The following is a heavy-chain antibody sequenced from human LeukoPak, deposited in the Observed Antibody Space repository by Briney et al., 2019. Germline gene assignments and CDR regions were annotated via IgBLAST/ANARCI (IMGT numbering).Heavy chain of an antibody. D-gene: IGHD1-1*01. Sequence: ASVKVSCKASGYTFTSYYMHWVRQAPGQGLEWMGIINPSGGSTSYAQKFQGRVTMTRDTSTSTVYMELSSLRSEDTAVYYCARDRTGTTDGYYFDYWSQGTLVTVSS. CDR3: ARDRTGTTDGYYFDY. CDR1: GYTFTSYY. V-gene: IGHV1-46*01. J-gene: IGHJ4*02. CDR2: INPSGGST.